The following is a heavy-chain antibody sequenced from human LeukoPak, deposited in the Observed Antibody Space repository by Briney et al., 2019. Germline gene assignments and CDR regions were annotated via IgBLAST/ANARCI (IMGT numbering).Heavy chain of an antibody. Sequence: GGSLRLSCAASGFTFDDYGMSWVRQVPGKGLEWVSGIKWDGGSTGYADSVKGRFTISRDNAKNSLYLQMNGLRVEDTALYYCTRDMGSGWYFPFDYWGQGTLVTVSS. V-gene: IGHV3-20*04. CDR1: GFTFDDYG. D-gene: IGHD6-19*01. CDR3: TRDMGSGWYFPFDY. CDR2: IKWDGGST. J-gene: IGHJ4*02.